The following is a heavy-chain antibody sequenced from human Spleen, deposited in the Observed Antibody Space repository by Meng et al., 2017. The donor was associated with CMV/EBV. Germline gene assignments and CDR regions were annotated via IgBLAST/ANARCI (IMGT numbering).Heavy chain of an antibody. Sequence: SETLSLTCTVSGGSISRFFWSWIRQPAGKGLDWIGLMYNSGSTYYNPSLKSRVNISVDTSKNQFSLKLSSVTAADTAVYYCARVRVAAGDYWGQGTLVTVSS. CDR1: GGSISRFF. J-gene: IGHJ4*02. D-gene: IGHD6-19*01. CDR3: ARVRVAAGDY. CDR2: MYNSGST. V-gene: IGHV4-4*07.